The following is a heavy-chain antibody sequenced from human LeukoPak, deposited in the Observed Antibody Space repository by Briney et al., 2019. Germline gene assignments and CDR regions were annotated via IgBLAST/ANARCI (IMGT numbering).Heavy chain of an antibody. D-gene: IGHD1-26*01. CDR3: ARGVGIVGATPMT. J-gene: IGHJ4*02. CDR2: MNPNSGNT. CDR1: GYTFTSYD. Sequence: ASVKVSRKASGYTFTSYDINWVRQATGQGLEWMGWMNPNSGNTGYAQKFQSRVTMTRNTSISTAYMELSSLRSEDTAVYYCARGVGIVGATPMTWGQGTLVTVSS. V-gene: IGHV1-8*01.